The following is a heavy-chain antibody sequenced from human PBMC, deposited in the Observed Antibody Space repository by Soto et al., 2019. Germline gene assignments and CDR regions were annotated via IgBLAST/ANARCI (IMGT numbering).Heavy chain of an antibody. CDR1: GGSISSYY. V-gene: IGHV4-59*08. D-gene: IGHD6-19*01. CDR2: IYYSGST. Sequence: QVQLQESGPGLVKPSETLSLTCTVSGGSISSYYWSWIRQPPGKGLEWIGYIYYSGSTNYNPSLKSRVTISVDTSKNQFSLKLSSVTAADTAVYYCARQNEGSGWLSSSNWFDPWGQGTLVTVSS. CDR3: ARQNEGSGWLSSSNWFDP. J-gene: IGHJ5*02.